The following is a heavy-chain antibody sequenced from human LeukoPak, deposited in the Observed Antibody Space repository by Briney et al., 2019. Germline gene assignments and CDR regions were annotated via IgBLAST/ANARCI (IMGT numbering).Heavy chain of an antibody. D-gene: IGHD3-3*01. CDR1: GFTFGKYW. CDR2: IKLDGSEK. J-gene: IGHJ4*02. CDR3: ARDQYDTWSRRGNFDS. V-gene: IGHV3-7*03. Sequence: GGSLRLSCVASGFTFGKYWMSWVRQAPGKGLEWVANIKLDGSEKNYVDSVKGRFTISRDNTKNSLYLQMNSLRVEDTAEFYCARDQYDTWSRRGNFDSWGQGTLVIVSS.